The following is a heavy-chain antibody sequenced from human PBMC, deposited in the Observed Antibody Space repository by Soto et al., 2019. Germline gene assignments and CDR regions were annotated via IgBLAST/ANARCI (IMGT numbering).Heavy chain of an antibody. V-gene: IGHV4-34*01. CDR2: INHSGST. J-gene: IGHJ4*02. D-gene: IGHD3-3*01. Sequence: PSETLSLTCAVYGGSFSGYYWSWIRQPPGKGLEWIGEINHSGSTNYNPSLKSRVTISVDTSKNQFSLKLSSVTAADTAVYYCAGHPYYDFWSGYYLVPGRGQGTLVTVSX. CDR1: GGSFSGYY. CDR3: AGHPYYDFWSGYYLVPG.